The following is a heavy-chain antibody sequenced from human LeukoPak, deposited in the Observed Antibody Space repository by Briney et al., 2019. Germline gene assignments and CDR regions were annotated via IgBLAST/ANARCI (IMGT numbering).Heavy chain of an antibody. CDR3: AKVTYHYGSGSYYNLGAVTEY. D-gene: IGHD3-10*01. J-gene: IGHJ4*02. V-gene: IGHV3-23*01. CDR1: GFTFSSYA. CDR2: ISGSGGST. Sequence: GGSLRLSCAASGFTFSSYAMSWVRQAPGKGLEWVSAISGSGGSTYYADSVKGRFTISRDNSKNTLYLQMNSLRAEDTAVYYCAKVTYHYGSGSYYNLGAVTEYWGQGTLVTVSS.